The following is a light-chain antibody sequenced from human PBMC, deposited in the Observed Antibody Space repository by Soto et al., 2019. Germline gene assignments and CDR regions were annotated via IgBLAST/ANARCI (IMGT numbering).Light chain of an antibody. J-gene: IGLJ3*02. Sequence: QSVLTQPPSVSGAPGQRVTISCTGSSSNIGAGYDVHWYQQLPGTAPKLLIYGNSNRPSGVPDRFSGSKSGTSASLAITGLQAADEAYYYCQSYDSSLSGWVFGGGTKLTVL. CDR1: SSNIGAGYD. CDR2: GNS. V-gene: IGLV1-40*01. CDR3: QSYDSSLSGWV.